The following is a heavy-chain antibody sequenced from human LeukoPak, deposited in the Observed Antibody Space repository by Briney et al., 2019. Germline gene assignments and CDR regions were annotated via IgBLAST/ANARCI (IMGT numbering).Heavy chain of an antibody. CDR1: GFTFSSYW. Sequence: PGGSLRLSCAASGFTFSSYWMSWGRQAPGKGLEWVANIKQDGSEKYYVDSVKGRFTISRDNAKNSLYLQMNSLRVEDTAVYYCARVSAAGSGFLDLWGRGTLVLVSA. D-gene: IGHD6-13*01. J-gene: IGHJ2*01. V-gene: IGHV3-7*01. CDR3: ARVSAAGSGFLDL. CDR2: IKQDGSEK.